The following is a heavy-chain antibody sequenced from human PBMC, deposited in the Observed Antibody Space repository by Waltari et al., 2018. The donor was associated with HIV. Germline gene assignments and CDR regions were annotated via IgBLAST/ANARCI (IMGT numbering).Heavy chain of an antibody. J-gene: IGHJ4*02. CDR1: GFSFSSYS. V-gene: IGHV3-48*01. Sequence: EVQLVESGGGLVQPGGSLRLSCTASGFSFSSYSMNWVRQAPGNGVGWVSYISTSRSAIFYADSVKGRFTISRDTAKNSLYLQMNSRRAEDTAVYYCARDRTRYYFDSWGQGTLVTVSS. D-gene: IGHD6-6*01. CDR2: ISTSRSAI. CDR3: ARDRTRYYFDS.